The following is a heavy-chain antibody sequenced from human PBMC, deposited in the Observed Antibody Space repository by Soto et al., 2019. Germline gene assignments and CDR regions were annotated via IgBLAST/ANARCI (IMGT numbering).Heavy chain of an antibody. D-gene: IGHD4-17*01. CDR1: GFAFSNYA. J-gene: IGHJ4*02. CDR2: ISRSGNVI. Sequence: GSLRLSCAASGFAFSNYAVTWVRQAQGKGLEWVSSISRSGNVIYYADSVKGRYIISRDNSKNTLYLQMNSLRAEDTAIYYCVKDPNGDYIGAFDDWGQGTLVTVSS. CDR3: VKDPNGDYIGAFDD. V-gene: IGHV3-23*01.